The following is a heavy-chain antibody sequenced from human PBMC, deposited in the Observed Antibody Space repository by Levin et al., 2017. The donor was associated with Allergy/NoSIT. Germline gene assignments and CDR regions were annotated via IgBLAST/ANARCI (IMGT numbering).Heavy chain of an antibody. CDR3: ASHSVDGAFDI. CDR2: FNPGDSTT. CDR1: GHSFTSHW. D-gene: IGHD2-21*01. V-gene: IGHV5-51*01. J-gene: IGHJ3*02. Sequence: GESLKIFCQGSGHSFTSHWVGWVRQMPGKGLEWMGIFNPGDSTTRYSPSFQGQVTISVDKSISIAYLQWSSLEASDTAMYYCASHSVDGAFDIWGQGTLVTVPS.